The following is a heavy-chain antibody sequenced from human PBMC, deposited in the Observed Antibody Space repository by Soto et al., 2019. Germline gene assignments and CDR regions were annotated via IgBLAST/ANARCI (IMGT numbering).Heavy chain of an antibody. J-gene: IGHJ3*02. Sequence: EVQLVESGGGLVKPGGSLRLSCAASGFTFSSYSMNWVRQAPGKGLEWVSHISSSSSYIYYADSVKGRFTISRDNAKNSLYLQMNSLRAEDTAVYYGARDRGWDLKACDIWGQWTMGTVSS. CDR1: GFTFSSYS. V-gene: IGHV3-21*01. CDR2: ISSSSSYI. CDR3: ARDRGWDLKACDI. D-gene: IGHD3-10*01.